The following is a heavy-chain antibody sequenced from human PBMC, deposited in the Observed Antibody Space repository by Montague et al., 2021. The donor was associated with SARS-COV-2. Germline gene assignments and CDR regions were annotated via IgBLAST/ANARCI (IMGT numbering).Heavy chain of an antibody. D-gene: IGHD3-3*01. CDR3: ARERRPTHGFLECGVPRDYHYFYAMAV. Sequence: SETLSLTCTVSGGSITSFYWSWIRQSPGEGLEWIGDIFPRGSANYNPALKSRVTISVDTSQNLISLQMRSVTAGDTAVYHCARERRPTHGFLECGVPRDYHYFYAMAVWGQGTTVIDSS. CDR1: GGSITSFY. V-gene: IGHV4-59*01. J-gene: IGHJ6*02. CDR2: IFPRGSA.